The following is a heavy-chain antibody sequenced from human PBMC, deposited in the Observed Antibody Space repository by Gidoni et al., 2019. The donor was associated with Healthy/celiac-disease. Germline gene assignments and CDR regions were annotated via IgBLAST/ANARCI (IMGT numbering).Heavy chain of an antibody. CDR1: GYTFTSYG. Sequence: QVQLVQSGAEVKKPGASVKVSCKASGYTFTSYGISWVRQATGQGLEWMGWISAYNVNTNYAQKLQGRVTMTTDTSTGTAYMELRGLRSDDTAVYYCARDHSITTTIRDAFDIWGQGTMVTVSS. CDR2: ISAYNVNT. J-gene: IGHJ3*02. CDR3: ARDHSITTTIRDAFDI. D-gene: IGHD5-12*01. V-gene: IGHV1-18*01.